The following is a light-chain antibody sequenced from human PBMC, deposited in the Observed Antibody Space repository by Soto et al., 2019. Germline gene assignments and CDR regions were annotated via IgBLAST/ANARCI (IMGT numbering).Light chain of an antibody. V-gene: IGKV2-24*01. CDR2: LIS. CDR1: ESLVHSDGRTY. Sequence: DVVMTQTPLSSPVTLGQPASISCRSSESLVHSDGRTYLSWLQQRPGQPPRLLLYLISNRFSGVPDRFSGSGAWTDFTLKISRVEAEDVGVYYCVQLTHFPWTFGQGTTVEIK. J-gene: IGKJ1*01. CDR3: VQLTHFPWT.